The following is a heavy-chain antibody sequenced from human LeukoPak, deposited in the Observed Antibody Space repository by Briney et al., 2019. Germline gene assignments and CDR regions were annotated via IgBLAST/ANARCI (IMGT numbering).Heavy chain of an antibody. D-gene: IGHD3-9*01. J-gene: IGHJ4*02. CDR1: GYIFTTYF. CDR2: INPNNGDT. CDR3: AREGGYDILTGYQDY. Sequence: GASVKVSCKASGYIFTTYFIHWVRQAPGQGLEWMGWINPNNGDTNYVQKFQGRVTMTRDTSISTAYMELTRLRSDDTAVYYGAREGGYDILTGYQDYWGQGTLVTVSS. V-gene: IGHV1-2*02.